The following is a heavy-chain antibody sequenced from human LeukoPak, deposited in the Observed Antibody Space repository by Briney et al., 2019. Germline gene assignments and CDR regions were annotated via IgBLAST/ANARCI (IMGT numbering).Heavy chain of an antibody. CDR3: ARGADPSSSYPGPDYYYYYMDV. V-gene: IGHV3-20*01. CDR1: GFTFDDYG. D-gene: IGHD6-13*01. CDR2: INWNSGST. J-gene: IGHJ6*03. Sequence: GGSLRLSCAASGFTFDDYGMSWVRQAPGKGLEWVSGINWNSGSTAYADSVKGRFTISRDNAKNSLYLQMNSLRAEDTALYHCARGADPSSSYPGPDYYYYYMDVWGKGTTVTVSS.